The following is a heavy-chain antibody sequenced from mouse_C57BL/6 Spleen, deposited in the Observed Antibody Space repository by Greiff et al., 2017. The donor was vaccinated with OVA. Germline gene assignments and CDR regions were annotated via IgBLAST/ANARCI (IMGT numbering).Heavy chain of an antibody. V-gene: IGHV1-39*01. CDR1: GYSFTDYN. Sequence: EVKLQQSGPELVKPGASVKISCKASGYSFTDYNMNWVKQSNGKSLEWIGVINPNYGTTSYNQKFKGKATLTVDQSSSTADMQLNSLTSEDSAVYYCAREGITTGVEGFAYWGQGTLVTVSA. J-gene: IGHJ3*01. D-gene: IGHD1-1*01. CDR3: AREGITTGVEGFAY. CDR2: INPNYGTT.